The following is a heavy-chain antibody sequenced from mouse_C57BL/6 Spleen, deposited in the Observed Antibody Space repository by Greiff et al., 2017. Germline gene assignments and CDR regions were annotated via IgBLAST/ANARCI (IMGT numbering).Heavy chain of an antibody. V-gene: IGHV5-9*01. CDR3: ARGDGSRRYYAMDY. Sequence: EVQVVESGGGLVKPGGSLKLSCAASGFTFSSYTMSWVRQTPEKRLEWVATISGGGGNTYYPDSVKGRFTISRDNAKNTLYLQMSSLRSEDTALYYCARGDGSRRYYAMDYWGQGTSVTVSS. CDR1: GFTFSSYT. D-gene: IGHD1-1*01. CDR2: ISGGGGNT. J-gene: IGHJ4*01.